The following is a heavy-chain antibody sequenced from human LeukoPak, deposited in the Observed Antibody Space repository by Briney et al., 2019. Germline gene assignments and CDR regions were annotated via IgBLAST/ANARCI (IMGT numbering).Heavy chain of an antibody. CDR2: IYHSGST. J-gene: IGHJ6*03. D-gene: IGHD3-3*01. CDR1: GGSITNYY. Sequence: SETLSLTCTVSGGSITNYYWSWIRQPPGKGLEWIGYIYHSGSTYYNPSLKSRVTISVDRSKNQFSLKLSSVTAADTAVYYCARGASITTSTNWYYYMDVWGKGTTVTVSS. CDR3: ARGASITTSTNWYYYMDV. V-gene: IGHV4-59*12.